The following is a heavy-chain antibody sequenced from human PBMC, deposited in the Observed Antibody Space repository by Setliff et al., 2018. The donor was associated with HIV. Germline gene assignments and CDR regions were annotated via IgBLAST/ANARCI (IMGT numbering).Heavy chain of an antibody. Sequence: ASVQVSCKAFGYTFTSYFLHWVRQAPGQGLEWLGIIAPNGGATNNAQKLQGRLTVTTDTSTGTLYMELSNLRSDDSAVYYCARAGGGATDQAFDIWGQGTMVTVSS. CDR3: ARAGGGATDQAFDI. CDR1: GYTFTSYF. CDR2: IAPNGGAT. V-gene: IGHV1-46*01. J-gene: IGHJ3*02. D-gene: IGHD2-2*01.